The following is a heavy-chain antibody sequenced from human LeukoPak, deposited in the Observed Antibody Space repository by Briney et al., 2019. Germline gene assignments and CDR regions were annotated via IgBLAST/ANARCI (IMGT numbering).Heavy chain of an antibody. V-gene: IGHV1-8*01. CDR1: GDNFSSYV. D-gene: IGHD6-13*01. Sequence: ASVKVSCKASGDNFSSYVITWERQAPGQGLEWMGWMNPNSGNTGYAQKFQGRVTMTRNTSISTAYMELTSLRSEDTAMYYCARGGIGSSWYDYWGQGSLVTVSS. CDR2: MNPNSGNT. J-gene: IGHJ4*02. CDR3: ARGGIGSSWYDY.